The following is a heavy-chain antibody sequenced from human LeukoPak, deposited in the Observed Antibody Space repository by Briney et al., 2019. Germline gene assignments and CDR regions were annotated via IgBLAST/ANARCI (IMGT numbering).Heavy chain of an antibody. J-gene: IGHJ4*02. CDR3: ARGPQWLRFSCGFDY. D-gene: IGHD5-12*01. CDR1: GGSFSGYF. Sequence: SETLSLTCAVYGGSFSGYFWSWIRQPPGKGLEWIGEINHSGSTNYNPSLKSRVTISVDTSKNQFSLKLSSVTAADTAVYYCARGPQWLRFSCGFDYWGQGTLVTVSS. CDR2: INHSGST. V-gene: IGHV4-34*01.